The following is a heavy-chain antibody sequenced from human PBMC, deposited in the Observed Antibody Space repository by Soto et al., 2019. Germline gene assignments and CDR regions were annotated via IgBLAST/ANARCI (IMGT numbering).Heavy chain of an antibody. D-gene: IGHD4-17*01. Sequence: EVQLLESGGGLVQPGGSLRLSCAASGFTFSSYAMSWVRQAPGKGLEWVSAISGSGGSTYYADSVKGRFTISRDNSKNTLSLQMNSLRAEDTAVYYCAKDKGDGDYGFDYWGQGTLVTVSS. CDR2: ISGSGGST. CDR1: GFTFSSYA. J-gene: IGHJ4*02. CDR3: AKDKGDGDYGFDY. V-gene: IGHV3-23*01.